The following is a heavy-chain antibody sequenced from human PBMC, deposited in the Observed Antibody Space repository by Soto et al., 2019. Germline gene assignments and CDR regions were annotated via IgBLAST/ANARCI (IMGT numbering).Heavy chain of an antibody. D-gene: IGHD2-15*01. CDR2: INHSGST. Sequence: SETLSLTCAVYGGSFSGYYWSWIRQPPGKGLEWIGEINHSGSTNYNPSLKSRVTISVDTSKNQFSLKLSSVTAADTAVYYCERGRVVVVAARHYNWFDPWGQGTLVTVSS. CDR3: ERGRVVVVAARHYNWFDP. V-gene: IGHV4-34*01. CDR1: GGSFSGYY. J-gene: IGHJ5*02.